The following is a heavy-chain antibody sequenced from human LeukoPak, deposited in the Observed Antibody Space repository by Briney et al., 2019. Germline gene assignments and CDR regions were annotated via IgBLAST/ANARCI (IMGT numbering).Heavy chain of an antibody. D-gene: IGHD6-19*01. CDR2: ISGSGARA. CDR3: AKTDIALARMEFRLFHT. Sequence: GGSLRLSCATSGFTFDSYDMSWVRQAPGKGLEWVARISGSGARAYYADSVRGRCTISRDNSNNTLYLQLNSLKVEDTATYYFAKTDIALARMEFRLFHTGGQGTLLILSA. J-gene: IGHJ4*02. V-gene: IGHV3-23*01. CDR1: GFTFDSYD.